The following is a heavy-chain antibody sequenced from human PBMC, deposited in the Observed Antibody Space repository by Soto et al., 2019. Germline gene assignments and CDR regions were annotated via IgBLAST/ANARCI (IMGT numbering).Heavy chain of an antibody. CDR2: IGTAGDT. V-gene: IGHV3-13*01. CDR3: AREAVAGTEIDY. Sequence: GGSLRLSCAASGFTFSSYDMHWVRQATGKGLEWVSAIGTAGDTYYPGSVKGRFTISRENAKNSLYLQMNSLRAGDTAVYYCAREAVAGTEIDYWGQGTLVTVSS. J-gene: IGHJ4*02. CDR1: GFTFSSYD. D-gene: IGHD6-19*01.